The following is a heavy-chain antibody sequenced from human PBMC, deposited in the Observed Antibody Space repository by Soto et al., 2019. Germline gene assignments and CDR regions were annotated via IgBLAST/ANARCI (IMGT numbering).Heavy chain of an antibody. V-gene: IGHV4-31*02. CDR1: GGSISRGGYY. CDR3: ASSVTP. Sequence: SENLSPTWTVSGGSISRGGYYWGWLRQHPGKGLEWIGYIYYSGSTYYNPSLKSRVTISVDTSKNQFSLKLSSVTAADTAVYYCASSVTPWGQGTLVTVSS. D-gene: IGHD3-10*01. J-gene: IGHJ5*02. CDR2: IYYSGST.